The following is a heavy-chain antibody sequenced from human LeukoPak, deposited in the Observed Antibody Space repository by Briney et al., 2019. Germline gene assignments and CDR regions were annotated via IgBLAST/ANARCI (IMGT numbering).Heavy chain of an antibody. Sequence: SETLSLTCTVSGGSISSYYWSWIRQPPGKGLEWIGYIYYSGSTNYNPSLKRRVTISVDTSKNQFSLKLSSVTAADTAVYYCARVFSRSGYYRDDAFDIWGQGTMVTVSS. CDR3: ARVFSRSGYYRDDAFDI. CDR2: IYYSGST. J-gene: IGHJ3*02. V-gene: IGHV4-59*01. CDR1: GGSISSYY. D-gene: IGHD3-22*01.